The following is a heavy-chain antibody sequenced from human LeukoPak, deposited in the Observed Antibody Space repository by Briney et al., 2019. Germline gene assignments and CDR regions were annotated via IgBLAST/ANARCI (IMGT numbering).Heavy chain of an antibody. CDR2: VHLDGRT. CDR1: GGSVIHTNW. CDR3: AREGGFYRPLDY. J-gene: IGHJ4*02. Sequence: SETLSLTCGVSGGSVIHTNWWTWVRQPPGKGLEWIGEVHLDGRTNYNPSLESRLTMSVDVSENQVSLKLTSVTAADTAVYYCAREGGFYRPLDYSGQGTLVTVSS. V-gene: IGHV4-4*02. D-gene: IGHD3-3*01.